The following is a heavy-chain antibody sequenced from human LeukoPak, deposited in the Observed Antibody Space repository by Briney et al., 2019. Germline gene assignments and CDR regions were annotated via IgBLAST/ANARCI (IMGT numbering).Heavy chain of an antibody. J-gene: IGHJ4*02. CDR3: AKATLGSCSGARCYPFDY. CDR1: GFTFSTYA. D-gene: IGHD2-15*01. Sequence: PGGSLRLFCAASGFTFSTYAINWVRQVPGKGLEWVSSITANGGSTYLADSVKGRFTISRDNSKNTLYLQMNSLRAEDTAVYYCAKATLGSCSGARCYPFDYWGQGTLVTVSS. V-gene: IGHV3-23*01. CDR2: ITANGGST.